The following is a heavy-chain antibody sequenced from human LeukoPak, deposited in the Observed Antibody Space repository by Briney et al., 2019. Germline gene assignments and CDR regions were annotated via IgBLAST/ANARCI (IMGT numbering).Heavy chain of an antibody. Sequence: SETLSLTCAVYGGSFSGYYWSWIRQPPGKGLEWIGEINHSGSTNYNPSLKSRVTISVDTSKNQFSLKLSSVTAADTAVYYCARAPNPDFFDDWGQGTLVTVSS. CDR3: ARAPNPDFFDD. J-gene: IGHJ4*02. D-gene: IGHD2-8*01. CDR2: INHSGST. V-gene: IGHV4-34*01. CDR1: GGSFSGYY.